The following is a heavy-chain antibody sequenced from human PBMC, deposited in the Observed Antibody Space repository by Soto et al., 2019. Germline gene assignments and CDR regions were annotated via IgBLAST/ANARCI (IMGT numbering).Heavy chain of an antibody. CDR2: INPNSGGT. Sequence: GASVKVSCKASGYTFTGYYMHWVRQAPGQGLEWMGWINPNSGGTNYAQKFQGWVTMTRDTSISKAYMELSRLRSDDTAVYYCERCGLAAAGTALLYGMDVWGQGTTVTVSS. D-gene: IGHD6-13*01. J-gene: IGHJ6*02. CDR1: GYTFTGYY. CDR3: ERCGLAAAGTALLYGMDV. V-gene: IGHV1-2*04.